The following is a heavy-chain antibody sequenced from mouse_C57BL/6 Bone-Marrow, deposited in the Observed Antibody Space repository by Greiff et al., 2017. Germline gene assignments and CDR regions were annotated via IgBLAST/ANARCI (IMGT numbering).Heavy chain of an antibody. CDR1: GYAFSSSW. V-gene: IGHV1-82*01. CDR2: IYPGDGDT. CDR3: GRERFGFAY. Sequence: LVEPGASVKISCKASGYAFSSSWMNWVKQRPGKGLEWIGRIYPGDGDTNYNGKFKGKATLTADKSSSAAYMQLSSLTSEDSAVYCCGRERFGFAYWGQGTLVTVSA. J-gene: IGHJ3*01.